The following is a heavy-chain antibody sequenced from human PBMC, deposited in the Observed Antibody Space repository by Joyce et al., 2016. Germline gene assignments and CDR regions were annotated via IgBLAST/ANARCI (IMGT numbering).Heavy chain of an antibody. D-gene: IGHD3-10*02. J-gene: IGHJ5*02. CDR2: IDPRDSYT. CDR3: ARHVTDWFDP. Sequence: EVQLVQSGAEVKKPGESLRISCKGSGYSFTSHWISWVRQMPGKGLEWMGRIDPRDSYTVYSPSFEGNVTISVDKTISAAYLQWSSLRASDTAIYYCARHVTDWFDPWGQGTLVTVSS. CDR1: GYSFTSHW. V-gene: IGHV5-10-1*03.